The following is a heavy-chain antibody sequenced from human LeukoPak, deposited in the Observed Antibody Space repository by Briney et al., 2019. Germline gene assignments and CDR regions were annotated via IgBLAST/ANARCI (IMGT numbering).Heavy chain of an antibody. CDR2: IKQDESEK. D-gene: IGHD3-10*01. CDR3: ARDGWFGDYNWFDP. J-gene: IGHJ5*02. CDR1: GFTFSNYW. Sequence: GGSLRLSCSASGFTFSNYWMSWVRQAPGKGLEWVANIKQDESEKYYVDSVKGRFTISRDNAKSSLYLQMNSLRAEDTAVYYCARDGWFGDYNWFDPWGQGTLVTVSS. V-gene: IGHV3-7*01.